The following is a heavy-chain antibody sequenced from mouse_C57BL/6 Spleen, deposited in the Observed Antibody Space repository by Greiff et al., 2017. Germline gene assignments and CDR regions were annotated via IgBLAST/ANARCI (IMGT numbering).Heavy chain of an antibody. J-gene: IGHJ3*01. CDR2: IDPETGGT. CDR1: GYTFTDYE. D-gene: IGHD2-1*01. Sequence: VKLMESGAELVRPGASVTLSCKASGYTFTDYEMHWVKQTPVHGLEWIGAIDPETGGTAYNQKFKGKAILTADKSSSTAYMELRSLTSEDSAVYYCTSWGNYEVGYWGQGALVTVSA. CDR3: TSWGNYEVGY. V-gene: IGHV1-15*01.